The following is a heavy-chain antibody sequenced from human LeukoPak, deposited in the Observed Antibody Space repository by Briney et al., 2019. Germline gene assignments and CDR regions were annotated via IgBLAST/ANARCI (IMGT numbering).Heavy chain of an antibody. CDR2: IYHSGST. D-gene: IGHD3-22*01. V-gene: IGHV4-30-2*01. CDR3: ASLSYYYGSSGYSQAEYFQH. CDR1: GGSISSGGYS. Sequence: PSQTLSLTCAVSGGSISSGGYSWSWIRQPPGKGLEWIGYIYHSGSTYYNPSLKSRVTISVDRSKNQFSLKLSSVTAADTAVYYCASLSYYYGSSGYSQAEYFQHWGQGTLVTVSS. J-gene: IGHJ1*01.